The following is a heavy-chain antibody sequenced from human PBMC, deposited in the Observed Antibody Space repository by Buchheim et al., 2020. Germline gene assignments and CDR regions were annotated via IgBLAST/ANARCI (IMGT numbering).Heavy chain of an antibody. Sequence: QVQLVESGGGVVQPGRSLRLSCAASGFTFSSYGMHWVRQAPGKGLEWVAVIWYDGSNKYYADSVKGRFTISRDNSKNTLYLQMNSLRAEDTAVYYCAREWARYYYDSSGYDYWGQGTL. CDR3: AREWARYYYDSSGYDY. D-gene: IGHD3-22*01. CDR2: IWYDGSNK. V-gene: IGHV3-33*01. J-gene: IGHJ4*02. CDR1: GFTFSSYG.